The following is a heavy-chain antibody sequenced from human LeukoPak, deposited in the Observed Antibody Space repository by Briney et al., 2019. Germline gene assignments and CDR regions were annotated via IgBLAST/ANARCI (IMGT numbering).Heavy chain of an antibody. CDR1: GDSVSNNKW. V-gene: IGHV4-4*02. D-gene: IGHD3-10*01. J-gene: IGHJ4*02. CDR2: IFHTGST. Sequence: SETLSLTCAVSGDSVSNNKWWSWVRQPPGKGLEWIGEIFHTGSTNYNPSLKSRVTISLDKSENHFSLNLTSVTAADTAVYYCASGDLFYASGSPGYWGQGTLVTVSS. CDR3: ASGDLFYASGSPGY.